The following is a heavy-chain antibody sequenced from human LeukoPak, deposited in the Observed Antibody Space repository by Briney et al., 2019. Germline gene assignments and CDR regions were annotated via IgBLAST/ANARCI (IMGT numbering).Heavy chain of an antibody. CDR3: AKDRGSSWSSFGWFDP. D-gene: IGHD6-13*01. CDR2: IRYDGSNK. Sequence: PGGSLRLSCAASGFTFSSYGMHWVRQAPGKGLEWVAFIRYDGSNKYYADSVKGRFTISRDNSKNSLYLQMNSLRAEDTALYYCAKDRGSSWSSFGWFDPWGQGTLVTVSS. V-gene: IGHV3-30*02. J-gene: IGHJ5*02. CDR1: GFTFSSYG.